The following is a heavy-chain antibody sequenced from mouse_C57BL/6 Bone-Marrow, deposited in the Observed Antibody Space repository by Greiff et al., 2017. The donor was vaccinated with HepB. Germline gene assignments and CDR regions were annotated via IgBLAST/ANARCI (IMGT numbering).Heavy chain of an antibody. V-gene: IGHV1-9*01. D-gene: IGHD1-1*01. CDR3: ARDSYYYGSSRFDY. Sequence: VKLMESGAELMKPGASVKLSCKATGYTFTGYWIEWVKQRPGHGLEWIGEILPGSGSTNYNEKFKGKATFTADTSSNTAYMQISSLTTEDSASYYCARDSYYYGSSRFDYWGQGTTLTVSS. CDR2: ILPGSGST. J-gene: IGHJ2*01. CDR1: GYTFTGYW.